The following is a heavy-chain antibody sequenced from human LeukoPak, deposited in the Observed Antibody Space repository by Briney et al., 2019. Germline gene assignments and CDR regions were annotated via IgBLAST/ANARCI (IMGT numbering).Heavy chain of an antibody. CDR3: ARAPQVLPAAKKSLMDV. V-gene: IGHV4-34*01. J-gene: IGHJ6*03. D-gene: IGHD2-2*01. Sequence: SETLSLACAVYGGSSSGYYWSWIRQPPGKGLEWIGEINHSGSTNYNPSLKSRVTISVDTSKNQFSLKLSSVTAADTAVYYCARAPQVLPAAKKSLMDVWGKGTTVTVSS. CDR2: INHSGST. CDR1: GGSSSGYY.